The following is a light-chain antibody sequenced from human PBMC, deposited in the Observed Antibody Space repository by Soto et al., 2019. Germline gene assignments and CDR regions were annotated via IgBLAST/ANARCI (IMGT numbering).Light chain of an antibody. V-gene: IGKV1-5*03. Sequence: DIQVTQSPSTLSASVGDRVTISCRASQSISRWLAWYQQKPGKAPKLLIYEASILKSGIPSRFSGSGSGTDFTLTISSLQPDDFATYYCQDYSSSSALTFGGGAKVEI. J-gene: IGKJ4*01. CDR1: QSISRW. CDR3: QDYSSSSALT. CDR2: EAS.